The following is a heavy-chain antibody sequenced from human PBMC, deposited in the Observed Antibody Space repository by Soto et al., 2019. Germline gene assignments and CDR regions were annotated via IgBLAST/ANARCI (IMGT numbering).Heavy chain of an antibody. D-gene: IGHD2-21*02. CDR2: ISGSTGTI. Sequence: EVQLLESGGGLVQPGGSLRLSCAASGFTFSNDAMTWVRQAPGKGLEWVSVISGSTGTIYYADSVKGRFTISRDNSKNMLYLQMSSLRAEDTAVYYCAKGIGDHCSSANDGWGQGTLVTVSS. CDR1: GFTFSNDA. CDR3: AKGIGDHCSSANDG. V-gene: IGHV3-23*01. J-gene: IGHJ4*02.